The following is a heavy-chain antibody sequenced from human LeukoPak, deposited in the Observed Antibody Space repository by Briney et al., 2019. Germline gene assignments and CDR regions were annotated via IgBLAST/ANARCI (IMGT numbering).Heavy chain of an antibody. CDR3: ARDGRGWYRNLEY. J-gene: IGHJ4*02. V-gene: IGHV3-48*03. CDR1: GFIFSSYR. D-gene: IGHD6-19*01. CDR2: ISSVGDNI. Sequence: PGGSLRLSCAASGFIFSSYRMIWVRQAPGMGLEWLSYISSVGDNIYYADSVKGRFTISRDNAKNSLSLQMNSLRAEDTAVYYCARDGRGWYRNLEYWGQGTLVIVSS.